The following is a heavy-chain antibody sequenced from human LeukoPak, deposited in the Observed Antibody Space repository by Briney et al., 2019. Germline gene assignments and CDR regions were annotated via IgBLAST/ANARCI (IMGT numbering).Heavy chain of an antibody. CDR1: GFTFSTYG. J-gene: IGHJ4*02. CDR3: ARSYYSDITDYPYIGY. CDR2: IGYDGNNK. V-gene: IGHV3-33*01. D-gene: IGHD3-22*01. Sequence: GRSLRLSCAASGFTFSTYGMQWVRQAPGKGLEWVAVIGYDGNNKFYVDSVRGRFTISRDNSKNTLYLQMNSLRAEDTAVYYCARSYYSDITDYPYIGYWGQGVLVTVSS.